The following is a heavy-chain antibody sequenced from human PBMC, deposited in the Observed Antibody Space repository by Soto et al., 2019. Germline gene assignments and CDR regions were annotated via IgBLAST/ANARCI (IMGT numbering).Heavy chain of an antibody. J-gene: IGHJ6*02. CDR3: AASGPDYYDSSGYYSYYYYYGMDV. V-gene: IGHV1-58*01. CDR2: IVVGSGNT. CDR1: GFTFTSSA. Sequence: RASVKVSCKASGFTFTSSAVQWVRQARGQRLEWIGWIVVGSGNTNYAQKFQERVTITRDMSTSTAYMELSSLRSEDTAVYYCAASGPDYYDSSGYYSYYYYYGMDVWGQGTTVTVSS. D-gene: IGHD3-22*01.